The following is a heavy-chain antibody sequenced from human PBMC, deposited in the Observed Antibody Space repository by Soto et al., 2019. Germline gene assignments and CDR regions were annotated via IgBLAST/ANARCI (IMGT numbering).Heavy chain of an antibody. CDR2: IYHSGTT. CDR3: ARVTRQRWVWGYFDF. D-gene: IGHD3-16*01. J-gene: IGHJ4*02. V-gene: IGHV4-31*03. Sequence: PSETLSLTCTVSGASIRSDGYYWTWIRQHPGEGLEWIGYIYHSGTTHYNPSLRSRVSMSVDTSKNQFSLKLSSATAADTAVYFCARVTRQRWVWGYFDFWGQGALVTVSS. CDR1: GASIRSDGYY.